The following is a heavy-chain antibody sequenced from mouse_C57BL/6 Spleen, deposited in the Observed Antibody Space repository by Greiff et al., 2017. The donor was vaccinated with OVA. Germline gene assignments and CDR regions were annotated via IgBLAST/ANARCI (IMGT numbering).Heavy chain of an antibody. J-gene: IGHJ4*01. D-gene: IGHD1-1*01. CDR3: AITTVVDLYAMDY. Sequence: QVQLKQSGTELVKPGASVKLSCKASGYTFTSYWMHWVKQRPGQGLEWIGNINPSNGGTNYNEKFKSKATLTVDKSSSTAYMQLSSLTSEDSAVYYCAITTVVDLYAMDYWGQGTSVTVSS. CDR1: GYTFTSYW. V-gene: IGHV1-53*01. CDR2: INPSNGGT.